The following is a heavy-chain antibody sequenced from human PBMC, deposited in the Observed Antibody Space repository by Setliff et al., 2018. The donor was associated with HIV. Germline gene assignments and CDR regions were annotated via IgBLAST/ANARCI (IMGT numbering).Heavy chain of an antibody. J-gene: IGHJ4*02. CDR2: MNQSGTT. V-gene: IGHV4-34*01. CDR1: GTSFSGHY. D-gene: IGHD2-21*02. CDR3: VRWYYCVSGACYRADY. Sequence: PSETLSLTCSVYGTSFSGHYWSWVRQTPGKGLEWIGDMNQSGTTNYNPSLKSRVTMSIDTSEMQFSLKLTSVTAADTAVYYCVRWYYCVSGACYRADYWGQGTMVTVSS.